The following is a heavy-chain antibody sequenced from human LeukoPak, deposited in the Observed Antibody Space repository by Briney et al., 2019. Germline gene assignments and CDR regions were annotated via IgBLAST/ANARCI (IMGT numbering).Heavy chain of an antibody. D-gene: IGHD3/OR15-3a*01. J-gene: IGHJ4*02. Sequence: GGSLRLSCAASGFTFSSYAMSWVRQAPGKGLEWVSAISGSGGSTYYADSVKGRFTISRDNSKNTLYLQTNSLRAEDTAVYYCAKVWDWGIGSYWGQGTLVTVSS. CDR1: GFTFSSYA. V-gene: IGHV3-23*01. CDR3: AKVWDWGIGSY. CDR2: ISGSGGST.